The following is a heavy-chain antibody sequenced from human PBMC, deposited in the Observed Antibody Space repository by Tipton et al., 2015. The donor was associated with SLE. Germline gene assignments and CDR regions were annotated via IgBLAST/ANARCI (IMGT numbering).Heavy chain of an antibody. J-gene: IGHJ4*02. V-gene: IGHV1-2*06. CDR1: GYTFTDYH. Sequence: QVQLVQSGAEVKKPGASVKVSCKASGYTFTDYHLHWVRQAPGKGLEWMGRVNPHSGGADYAQILQGRVTLTRDTSISTAYMELNSLTSDDTAVYFCARGGEVPTYYFDYWGQGTLVTVSS. CDR2: VNPHSGGA. CDR3: ARGGEVPTYYFDY. D-gene: IGHD2-2*01.